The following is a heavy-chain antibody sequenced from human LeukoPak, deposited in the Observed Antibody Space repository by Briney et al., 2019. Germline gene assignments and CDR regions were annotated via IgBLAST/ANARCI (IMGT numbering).Heavy chain of an antibody. CDR3: ARTSGSTSWFDP. V-gene: IGHV4-34*01. D-gene: IGHD2-2*01. CDR1: GGSFSGYY. CDR2: INHSGST. Sequence: PSETLSLTCAVYGGSFSGYYWSWIRQPPGKGLEWIGEINHSGSTNYNPSLKSRVTMSVDTSKNQFSLKLSSVTAADTAVYYCARTSGSTSWFDPWGQGTLVTVSS. J-gene: IGHJ5*02.